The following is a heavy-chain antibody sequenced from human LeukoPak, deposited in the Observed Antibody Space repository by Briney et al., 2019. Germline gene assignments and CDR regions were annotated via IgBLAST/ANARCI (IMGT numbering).Heavy chain of an antibody. V-gene: IGHV3-23*01. CDR3: ARNRYSYGYDVDY. J-gene: IGHJ4*02. D-gene: IGHD5-18*01. CDR2: ISTAGGST. CDR1: GFTLSNFA. Sequence: GRSLRLSCAASGFTLSNFAMSRVRQAPGKGLEWVSTISTAGGSTFYAGSVKGRFTISRDNSKSALYLQMNSLRAEDTAVYYCARNRYSYGYDVDYWGQGTLVTVSS.